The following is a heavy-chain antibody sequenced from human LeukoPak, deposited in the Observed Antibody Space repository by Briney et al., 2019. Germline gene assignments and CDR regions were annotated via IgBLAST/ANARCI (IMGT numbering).Heavy chain of an antibody. CDR3: ARDHSFGVAAAGTGWFDP. CDR2: IYYSGST. Sequence: SETLSLTCTVSGGSISSYYWSWIRQPPGKGLEWIGYIYYSGSTNYNPSLKSRVTISVDTSKNQFSLKLSSVTAADAAVYYCARDHSFGVAAAGTGWFDPWGQGTLVTVSS. J-gene: IGHJ5*02. V-gene: IGHV4-59*01. D-gene: IGHD6-13*01. CDR1: GGSISSYY.